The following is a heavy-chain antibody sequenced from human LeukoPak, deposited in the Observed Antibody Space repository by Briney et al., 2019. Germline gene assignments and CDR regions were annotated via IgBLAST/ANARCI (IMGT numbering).Heavy chain of an antibody. CDR1: GFTFSSYG. J-gene: IGHJ6*02. V-gene: IGHV3-30*18. Sequence: GGSLRLSCAASGFTFSSYGMHWVRQAPGKGLEWAAVISYDGSNKYYADSVKGRFTISRDNSKNTLYLQMNSLRAEDTAVYYCAKDSGRLDGYNSHYGMDVWGQGTTVTVSS. CDR2: ISYDGSNK. CDR3: AKDSGRLDGYNSHYGMDV. D-gene: IGHD5-24*01.